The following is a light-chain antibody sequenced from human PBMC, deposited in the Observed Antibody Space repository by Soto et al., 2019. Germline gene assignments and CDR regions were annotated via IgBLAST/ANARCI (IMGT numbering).Light chain of an antibody. V-gene: IGLV2-23*01. CDR3: CSYVHTTGGV. Sequence: QSALTQPASVSGSPGQSITISCTGTSSNVGSYHYVSWYQQHPGKSPKVIIHEDSKRPSGVSHRFSGSKTGNTASLTISGLQAEDEADYYCCSYVHTTGGVFGGGTKVTVL. J-gene: IGLJ3*02. CDR2: EDS. CDR1: SSNVGSYHY.